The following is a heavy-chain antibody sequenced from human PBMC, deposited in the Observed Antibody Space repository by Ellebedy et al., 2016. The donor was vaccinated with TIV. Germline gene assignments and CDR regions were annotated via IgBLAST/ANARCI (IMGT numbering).Heavy chain of an antibody. CDR1: GYTFTSYG. CDR3: AREYCSGGSCYSVY. CDR2: ISAYNGNT. J-gene: IGHJ4*02. Sequence: ASVKVSCXASGYTFTSYGISWVRQAPGQVLEWMGWISAYNGNTNYAQKLQGRVTMTTDTSTSTAYMELRSLRSDDTAVYYCAREYCSGGSCYSVYWGQGTLVTVSS. D-gene: IGHD2-15*01. V-gene: IGHV1-18*01.